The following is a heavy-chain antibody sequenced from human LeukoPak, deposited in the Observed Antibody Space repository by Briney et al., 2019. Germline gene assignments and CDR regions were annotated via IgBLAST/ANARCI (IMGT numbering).Heavy chain of an antibody. V-gene: IGHV4-59*08. CDR2: IYHRGST. D-gene: IGHD2-21*01. Sequence: SETLSLTCTDSGGSINISYWSWIRQPPGKGLEWIGYIYHRGSTNYNPSLKSRVTVSVDTSKNQFSLKVTSVTAADTAVYYCARSGIFSGYDAFDIWGQGTMVTVSS. CDR3: ARSGIFSGYDAFDI. CDR1: GGSINISY. J-gene: IGHJ3*02.